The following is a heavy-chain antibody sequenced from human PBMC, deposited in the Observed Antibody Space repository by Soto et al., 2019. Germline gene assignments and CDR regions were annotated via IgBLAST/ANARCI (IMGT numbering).Heavy chain of an antibody. V-gene: IGHV4-34*01. D-gene: IGHD3-3*01. J-gene: IGHJ4*02. Sequence: QVQLQQWGAGLLKPSETLSLTCPVNGGSFSDYYWTWIRQPPGKGLEWIGEVNHGGSTHYNPSLKSRVSTSVDTSKKQFSLNLTFVTAADTAVYYCAREWWSGSLIGGSLGGEGTLVTVSS. CDR3: AREWWSGSLIGGSL. CDR1: GGSFSDYY. CDR2: VNHGGST.